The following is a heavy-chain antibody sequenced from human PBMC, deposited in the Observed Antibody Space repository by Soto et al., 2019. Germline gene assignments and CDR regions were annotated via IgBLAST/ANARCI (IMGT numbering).Heavy chain of an antibody. V-gene: IGHV3-23*01. D-gene: IGHD5-18*01. CDR1: GFTFSSYA. Sequence: EVKLLESGGGLVQPGGSLRLSCAASGFTFSSYAMSWVRQAPGKGLEWVSGISGSDGKTYYADSVKGRFTISRDNSENTLNLQMSSLRAEDTAVYYCAEGYSYGVDYGMDVWGQGTTVTVSS. J-gene: IGHJ6*02. CDR3: AEGYSYGVDYGMDV. CDR2: ISGSDGKT.